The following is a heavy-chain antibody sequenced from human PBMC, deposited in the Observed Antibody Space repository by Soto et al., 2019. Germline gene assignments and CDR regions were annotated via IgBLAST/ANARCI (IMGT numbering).Heavy chain of an antibody. CDR2: ISAYNGNT. V-gene: IGHV1-18*01. CDR3: ARDLTRYSSGWYYFDY. D-gene: IGHD6-19*01. CDR1: GYTFTNYG. Sequence: GASVKVSCKASGYTFTNYGLSWVRQAPGQGLEWMGWISAYNGNTNYAQNLQGRLTMTTDTSTSTAYMELGSLRSDDTAVYYCARDLTRYSSGWYYFDYWGQGTLVTVSS. J-gene: IGHJ4*02.